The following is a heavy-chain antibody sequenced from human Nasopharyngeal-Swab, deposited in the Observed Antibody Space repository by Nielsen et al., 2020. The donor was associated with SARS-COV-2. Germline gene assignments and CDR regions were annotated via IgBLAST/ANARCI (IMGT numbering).Heavy chain of an antibody. CDR2: IYYRGTT. CDR3: ARNHHWGGDAFDL. V-gene: IGHV4-59*08. D-gene: IGHD7-27*01. Sequence: SETLSLTCTVSGGSISDYYWSWIRQPPGKGLEWVGYIYYRGTTNYNPSLESRVTISIDMSKNQFSLKLYSVTAADTAVYYCARNHHWGGDAFDLWGQGTMVTVSS. J-gene: IGHJ3*01. CDR1: GGSISDYY.